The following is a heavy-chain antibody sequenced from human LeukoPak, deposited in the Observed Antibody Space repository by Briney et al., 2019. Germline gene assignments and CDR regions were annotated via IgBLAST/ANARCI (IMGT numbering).Heavy chain of an antibody. CDR1: VGSISTSSYC. J-gene: IGHJ4*01. Sequence: SETLSLTCTVSVGSISTSSYCWGGIRHPPGKGREWIGSISYSGTTYYNPSLKSRVTISVDTSNNQFSLRLTSVTAADTAVYFCARHPSSAWHADYWGHGTLVTVSS. V-gene: IGHV4-39*01. D-gene: IGHD6-25*01. CDR3: ARHPSSAWHADY. CDR2: ISYSGTT.